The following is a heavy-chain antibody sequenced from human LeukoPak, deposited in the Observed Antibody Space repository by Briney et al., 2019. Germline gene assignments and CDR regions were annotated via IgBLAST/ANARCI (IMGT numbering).Heavy chain of an antibody. CDR3: ARVFGSGSLDY. CDR2: INYRGST. CDR1: GRSISSSSYY. Sequence: SETLSLTCTVSGRSISSSSYYWGWIRQPPGKGLEWIGSINYRGSTYYNPSLKIRVTISVGTSKNQLSLNLRSVSAADTAVYYCARVFGSGSLDYWGQGKLVTVSS. V-gene: IGHV4-39*07. J-gene: IGHJ4*02. D-gene: IGHD3-10*01.